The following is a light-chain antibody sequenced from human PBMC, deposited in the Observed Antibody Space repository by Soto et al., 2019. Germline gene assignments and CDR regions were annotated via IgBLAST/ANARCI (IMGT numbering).Light chain of an antibody. CDR3: QQSYSSPYT. CDR2: DAS. CDR1: QTINKN. J-gene: IGKJ2*01. V-gene: IGKV1-39*01. Sequence: DIQMTQSPTSLSASVGDRVTITCRASQTINKNLNWYRHKLGKAPELLIYDASDSQAGVPSRFSGSGSGTDFTLIITGLQPEDFATYYCQQSYSSPYTFGQGTKLEI.